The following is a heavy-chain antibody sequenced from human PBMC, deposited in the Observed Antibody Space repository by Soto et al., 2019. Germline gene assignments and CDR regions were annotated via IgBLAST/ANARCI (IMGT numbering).Heavy chain of an antibody. V-gene: IGHV4-59*01. D-gene: IGHD4-17*01. CDR1: GRSISPFY. CDR2: ISYSGTT. J-gene: IGHJ4*02. CDR3: AAVGGYYGDYPNFDY. Sequence: SETLSLTCSVSGRSISPFYWSWIRQPPGKGLEWIGSISYSGTTNYNPSLRSRVTMSVDTSKNHFSLKLTSVTAADTAVYYCAAVGGYYGDYPNFDYWGRGTLVTVSS.